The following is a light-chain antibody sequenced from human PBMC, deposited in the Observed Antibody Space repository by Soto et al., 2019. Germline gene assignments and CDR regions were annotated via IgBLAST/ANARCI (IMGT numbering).Light chain of an antibody. V-gene: IGLV2-11*01. CDR2: DAN. Sequence: QSVLTQPRSVSGSPGQSVTISCTGTTGDVGAYNFVSWYQLYPGKAPKLMIYDANKRPSGVPDRFSASKSGNTASLTISRLQAEDEADYHCCSYAGSFTWVFGGGTQLTVL. CDR3: CSYAGSFTWV. CDR1: TGDVGAYNF. J-gene: IGLJ3*02.